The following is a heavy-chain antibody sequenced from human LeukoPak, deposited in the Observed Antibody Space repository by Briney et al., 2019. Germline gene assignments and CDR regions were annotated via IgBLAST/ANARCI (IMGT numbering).Heavy chain of an antibody. Sequence: GGSLRLSCAASGFTFSSYAMSWVRQAPGRGLEWVSDISGSGGSTYYADSVKGRFTISRDSSKNTLYLQMNSLRAEDTALYYCAKGFESRGYSYGFGYFDYWGQGTLVTVSS. CDR1: GFTFSSYA. CDR3: AKGFESRGYSYGFGYFDY. D-gene: IGHD5-18*01. J-gene: IGHJ4*02. CDR2: ISGSGGST. V-gene: IGHV3-23*01.